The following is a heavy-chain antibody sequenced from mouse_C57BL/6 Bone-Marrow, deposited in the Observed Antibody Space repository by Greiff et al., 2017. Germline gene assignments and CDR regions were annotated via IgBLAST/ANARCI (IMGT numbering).Heavy chain of an antibody. CDR3: AGRGYDGYKGY. CDR2: IYPRSGNT. D-gene: IGHD2-3*01. Sequence: QVQLQQSGAELARPGASVKLSCKASGYTFTSYGISWVKQRTGQGLEWIGEIYPRSGNTYSNEQFKGKATLTTDKSSSTAYMELRSLTSEDSAVDLCAGRGYDGYKGYWGQGTTLTVAS. V-gene: IGHV1-81*01. CDR1: GYTFTSYG. J-gene: IGHJ2*01.